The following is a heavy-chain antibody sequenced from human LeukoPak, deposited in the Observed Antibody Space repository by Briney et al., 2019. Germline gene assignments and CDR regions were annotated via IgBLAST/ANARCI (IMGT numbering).Heavy chain of an antibody. CDR1: GYTFTSYY. CDR3: ARDPEYCSGGSCYSKSFDY. V-gene: IGHV1-46*01. J-gene: IGHJ4*02. D-gene: IGHD2-15*01. Sequence: ASVKVSCKASGYTFTSYYMHWVRQAPAQGLEGMGIINPSGGSTSYAQKFQGRDTMTRDTSTSTVYMELSSLRSEDTAVYYCARDPEYCSGGSCYSKSFDYWGQGTLVTVSS. CDR2: INPSGGST.